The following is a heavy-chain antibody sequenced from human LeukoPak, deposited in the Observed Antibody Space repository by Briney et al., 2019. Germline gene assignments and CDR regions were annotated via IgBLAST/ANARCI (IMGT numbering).Heavy chain of an antibody. V-gene: IGHV4-34*01. D-gene: IGHD3-3*01. CDR2: INHSGST. CDR1: GGSSSGYY. CDR3: ARRDTIYWYFDL. J-gene: IGHJ2*01. Sequence: SETLSLTCAVYGGSSSGYYWSWIRQPPGKGLEWIGEINHSGSTNYNPSLKSRVTISVDTSKNQFSLKLSSVTAADTAVYYCARRDTIYWYFDLWGRGTLVTVSS.